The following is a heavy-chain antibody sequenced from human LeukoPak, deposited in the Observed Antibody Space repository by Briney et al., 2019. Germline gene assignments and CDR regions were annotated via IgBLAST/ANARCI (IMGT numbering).Heavy chain of an antibody. J-gene: IGHJ6*03. V-gene: IGHV3-48*03. D-gene: IGHD2-2*01. CDR2: ISSSGSTI. Sequence: GGSLRLSCAASGFTFSSYEMNWVRQAPGKGLEWVSYISSSGSTIYYADSVKGRFTISRDNAKNSLYLQMNSLRAEDTAVYYCARDFSTAANSMDVWGKGTTVTVSS. CDR1: GFTFSSYE. CDR3: ARDFSTAANSMDV.